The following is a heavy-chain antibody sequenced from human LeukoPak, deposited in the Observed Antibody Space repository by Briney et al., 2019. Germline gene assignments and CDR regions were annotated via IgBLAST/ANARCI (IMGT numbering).Heavy chain of an antibody. CDR2: IYYSGST. CDR3: ARVGYGDYSNWFDP. Sequence: PSETLSLTCTVSGGSISSYYWSWIRQPPGKGLEWLGYIYYSGSTNYNPSLKSRVTISVDTSKNQFSLKLSSVTAADTAVYYCARVGYGDYSNWFDPWGQGTLVTVSS. D-gene: IGHD4-17*01. J-gene: IGHJ5*02. CDR1: GGSISSYY. V-gene: IGHV4-59*01.